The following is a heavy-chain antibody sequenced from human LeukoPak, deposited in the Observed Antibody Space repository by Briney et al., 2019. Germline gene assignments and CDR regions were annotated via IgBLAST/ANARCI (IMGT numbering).Heavy chain of an antibody. Sequence: PSETLSLTCAVSGCCISSSNWWSWVRQPPGKGLEWIGEIYHSGSTNYNPSLKSRVTISVDKSKDQFSLKLSSVTAADTAVYYCAREGNTMVRGVNWGQGTLVTVSS. D-gene: IGHD3-10*01. V-gene: IGHV4-4*02. CDR2: IYHSGST. CDR3: AREGNTMVRGVN. CDR1: GCCISSSNW. J-gene: IGHJ4*02.